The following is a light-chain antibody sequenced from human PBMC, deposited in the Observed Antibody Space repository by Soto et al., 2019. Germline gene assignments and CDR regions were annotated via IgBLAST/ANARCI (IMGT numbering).Light chain of an antibody. CDR2: EVT. CDR1: SDIGYYNL. Sequence: QSAVTQPASVSGSPGQSVTISCSGSDIGYYNLVSWYQHLPGRAPKLLIFEVTMRPSGISDRFSGSKSASTASLTISGLQAEDEGDYYCASYAGSRTYVFGSGTKVTVL. V-gene: IGLV2-23*02. J-gene: IGLJ1*01. CDR3: ASYAGSRTYV.